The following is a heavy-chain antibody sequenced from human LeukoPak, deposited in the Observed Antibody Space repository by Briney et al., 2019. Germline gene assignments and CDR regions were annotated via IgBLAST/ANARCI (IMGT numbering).Heavy chain of an antibody. CDR1: GYTFTSYG. CDR2: ISAYNGNT. D-gene: IGHD3-10*01. J-gene: IGHJ6*02. V-gene: IGHV1-18*01. CDR3: ARGQTMVRGVTATYCYYYGMDV. Sequence: GASVKVSCKASGYTFTSYGISWVRQAPGQGLEWMGWISAYNGNTNYAQKLQGRVTMTTDTSTSTAYMELRSLRSDDTAVYYCARGQTMVRGVTATYCYYYGMDVWGQGTTVTVSS.